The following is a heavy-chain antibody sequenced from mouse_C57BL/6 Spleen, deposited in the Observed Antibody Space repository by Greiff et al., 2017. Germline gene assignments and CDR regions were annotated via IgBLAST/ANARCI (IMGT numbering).Heavy chain of an antibody. CDR1: GYTFTGYW. J-gene: IGHJ1*03. D-gene: IGHD2-1*01. Sequence: QVQLKESGAELMKPGASVKLSCKATGYTFTGYWIEWVKQRPGHGLEWIGEVLPGSGSTNYNEKFKGKATFTADTSYNTAYMQLSSLTTEVSAIYYWAGRDGNYVDWYFDVWGTGTTVTVSS. V-gene: IGHV1-9*01. CDR2: VLPGSGST. CDR3: AGRDGNYVDWYFDV.